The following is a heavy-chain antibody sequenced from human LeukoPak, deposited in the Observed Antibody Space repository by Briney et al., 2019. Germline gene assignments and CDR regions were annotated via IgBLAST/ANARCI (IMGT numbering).Heavy chain of an antibody. CDR2: LSAGGGRT. CDR1: GFTFSSYA. CDR3: AKVQGSYYDSSGYWTGEAFDI. Sequence: GGSLRLSCAASGFTFSSYAMNWVRQAPGKGLEGVSALSAGGGRTYYADSVKGRFTISRDSSRNTLYLQMNSLRAEDTAVYYCAKVQGSYYDSSGYWTGEAFDIWGQGTMVTVSS. J-gene: IGHJ3*02. D-gene: IGHD3-22*01. V-gene: IGHV3-23*01.